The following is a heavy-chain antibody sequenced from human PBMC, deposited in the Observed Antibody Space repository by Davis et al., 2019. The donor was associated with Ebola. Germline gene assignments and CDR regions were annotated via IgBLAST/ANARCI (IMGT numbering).Heavy chain of an antibody. V-gene: IGHV3-30*04. D-gene: IGHD3-22*01. Sequence: GGSLRLSCAASGFTFSSYAMHWVRQAPGKGLEWVAVISYDGSNKYYADSVKGRFTISRDNSKNTLYLQMNSLRAEDTAVYYCARDEADYYDSSGYYYTSGGSGMDVWGQGTTVTVSS. J-gene: IGHJ6*02. CDR3: ARDEADYYDSSGYYYTSGGSGMDV. CDR1: GFTFSSYA. CDR2: ISYDGSNK.